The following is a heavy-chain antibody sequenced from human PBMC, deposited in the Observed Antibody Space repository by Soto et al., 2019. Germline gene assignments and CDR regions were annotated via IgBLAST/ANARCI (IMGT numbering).Heavy chain of an antibody. V-gene: IGHV4-30-4*01. CDR1: GGSVNTADYY. D-gene: IGHD3-16*02. J-gene: IGHJ5*02. Sequence: QVQLQESGPGLVKPSQTLSLTCTVSGGSVNTADYYWTWIRQSPGKGLECMVNIYYDGSAYPNPSLTSRVTASVDTSKDQFSLNLFSVTAADTAVYYCARRMRDTYQYYNWFDPWGQGTLVTVSS. CDR3: ARRMRDTYQYYNWFDP. CDR2: IYYDGSA.